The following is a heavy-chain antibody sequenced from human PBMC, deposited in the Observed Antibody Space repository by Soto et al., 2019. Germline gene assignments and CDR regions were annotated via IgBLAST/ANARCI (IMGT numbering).Heavy chain of an antibody. D-gene: IGHD4-4*01. Sequence: QVPLVESGGGVVQPGRSLRLSCAASGFTFSTYGMHWVRQAPGKGLEWVAVMSYDGINAYYADSVKGRFTISRDNSKNTLYVQMNSLRADDTAVYFCAKDRRGATVTPYGIDVWGQGTTVTVSS. V-gene: IGHV3-30*18. J-gene: IGHJ6*02. CDR2: MSYDGINA. CDR1: GFTFSTYG. CDR3: AKDRRGATVTPYGIDV.